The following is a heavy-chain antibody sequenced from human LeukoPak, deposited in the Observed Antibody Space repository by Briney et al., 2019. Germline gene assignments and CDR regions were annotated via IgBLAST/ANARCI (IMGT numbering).Heavy chain of an antibody. J-gene: IGHJ4*02. CDR1: GFTFSSYA. CDR2: ISGSGGST. CDR3: AKDLRRIQPNY. D-gene: IGHD5-18*01. V-gene: IGHV3-23*01. Sequence: GGSLRLSCAASGFTFSSYAMSWVRQAPGTGLEWVSAISGSGGSTYYADSVKGRFTNSRDNSKNTLYLQMNSLRAEDTAVYYCAKDLRRIQPNYSGQGTLVTVSS.